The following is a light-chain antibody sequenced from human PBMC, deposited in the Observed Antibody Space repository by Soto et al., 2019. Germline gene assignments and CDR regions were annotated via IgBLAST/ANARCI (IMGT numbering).Light chain of an antibody. J-gene: IGLJ1*01. V-gene: IGLV3-21*02. Sequence: SYELSQPPSVSLAPGQTARISCGGVNIGPRKVHWYQQKPGQAPVLIVYDDSGRPSGIPERFSGSNSGNTATLTISRVEAGDEADYYCQVWNSFSDHPYVFGSGTKVTVL. CDR1: NIGPRK. CDR3: QVWNSFSDHPYV. CDR2: DDS.